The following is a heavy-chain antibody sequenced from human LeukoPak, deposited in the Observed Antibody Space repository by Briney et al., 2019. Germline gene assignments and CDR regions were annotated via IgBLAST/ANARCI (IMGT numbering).Heavy chain of an antibody. V-gene: IGHV5-51*01. Sequence: GESLEISRNTCGYSFTSYWIGWVRQIPGKGLEWMGIIDPSDSETRYTPSFQGQVTISVDKSLTTAYLQWNSLKASDTAMYYCARQTAMGRSGDYWGQGTLVTVSS. CDR1: GYSFTSYW. CDR3: ARQTAMGRSGDY. D-gene: IGHD5-18*01. CDR2: IDPSDSET. J-gene: IGHJ4*02.